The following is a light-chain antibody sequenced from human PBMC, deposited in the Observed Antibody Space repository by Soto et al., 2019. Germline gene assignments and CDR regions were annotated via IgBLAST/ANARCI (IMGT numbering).Light chain of an antibody. V-gene: IGKV1-33*01. CDR3: QQDVTLPIT. CDR1: QDIGNN. CDR2: DAS. J-gene: IGKJ5*01. Sequence: DIQMTQSPSSLSASVGDRVSITCQASQDIGNNLNWYQQVPGKAPKLLIFDASNLESGLTPRFSGSVSGTGFTFTISSLHSEDIATYYCQQDVTLPITCGEGTGLEIK.